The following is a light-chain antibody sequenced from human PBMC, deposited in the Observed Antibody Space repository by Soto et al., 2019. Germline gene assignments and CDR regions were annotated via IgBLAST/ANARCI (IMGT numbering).Light chain of an antibody. Sequence: EIVLTQSPATLSLSPGERATLSCRASQSVSSYLAWYQQNPGQAPRLLIYDASNRATVIPARFSGSGSGTDFTLTISSLEPEDFAVYYCQQRSNWPLFGGGTKVEIK. J-gene: IGKJ4*01. V-gene: IGKV3-11*01. CDR1: QSVSSY. CDR3: QQRSNWPL. CDR2: DAS.